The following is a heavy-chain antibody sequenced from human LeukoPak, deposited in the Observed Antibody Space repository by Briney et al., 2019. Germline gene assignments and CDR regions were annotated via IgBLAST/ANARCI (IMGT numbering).Heavy chain of an antibody. Sequence: AASVKVSCKASGGTFSSYAISWVRQAPGQGLEWMGGIIPIFGTANYAQKFQGRVTITADESTSTAYMELSSLGSEDTAVYYCARDPYYYDSSGYYPYPYYFDYWGQGTLVTVSS. J-gene: IGHJ4*02. D-gene: IGHD3-22*01. CDR1: GGTFSSYA. CDR2: IIPIFGTA. V-gene: IGHV1-69*13. CDR3: ARDPYYYDSSGYYPYPYYFDY.